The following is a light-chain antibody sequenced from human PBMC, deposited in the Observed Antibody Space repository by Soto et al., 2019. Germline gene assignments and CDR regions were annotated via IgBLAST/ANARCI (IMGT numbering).Light chain of an antibody. J-gene: IGKJ1*01. Sequence: DIQMTQSPSSLSSSAGDRVALTCQASQDISTYLNWYQQKPGKAPKLLIYDASNLETGVPSRFSGSGSETEFTLTISSLQPEDFVTYYCLQHHSYPWTFGQGTTGDIK. CDR1: QDISTY. CDR2: DAS. CDR3: LQHHSYPWT. V-gene: IGKV1-33*01.